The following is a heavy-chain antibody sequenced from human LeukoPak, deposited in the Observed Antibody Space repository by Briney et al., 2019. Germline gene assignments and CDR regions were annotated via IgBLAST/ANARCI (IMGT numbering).Heavy chain of an antibody. CDR1: GFTFSSYW. CDR2: IKEDGSPN. D-gene: IGHD2-15*01. CDR3: ARYCSGRCPEYYFDY. J-gene: IGHJ4*02. Sequence: GGSLRLSCAASGFTFSSYWTSWVRQAPGKGLEWVANIKEDGSPNYYVDSVKGRFTISRDNTKNSVYLQMNSLRADDTAIYFCARYCSGRCPEYYFDYWGQGTLVSVSS. V-gene: IGHV3-7*01.